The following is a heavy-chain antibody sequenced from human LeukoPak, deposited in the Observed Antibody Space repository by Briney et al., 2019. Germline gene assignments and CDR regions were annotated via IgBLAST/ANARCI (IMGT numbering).Heavy chain of an antibody. Sequence: GGSLRLSCAASGFTFSSSWMNWVRQAPGKGLEWVANIKPDGSEKYSVDSVKGRFTISRDNAKNSLYLQMNSLRAEDTAIYYCTRVGYIDEGIDYWGQGTLVTVSS. CDR3: TRVGYIDEGIDY. D-gene: IGHD5-24*01. J-gene: IGHJ4*02. V-gene: IGHV3-7*04. CDR1: GFTFSSSW. CDR2: IKPDGSEK.